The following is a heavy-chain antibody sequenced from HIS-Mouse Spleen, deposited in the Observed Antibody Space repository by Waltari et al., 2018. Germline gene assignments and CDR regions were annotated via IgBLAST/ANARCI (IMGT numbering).Heavy chain of an antibody. CDR2: IWYDGRNK. D-gene: IGHD2-8*01. J-gene: IGHJ4*02. CDR3: AKGGLMVYAIGDY. V-gene: IGHV3-33*06. Sequence: QVQLVESGGGVVQPGRSLRLSCAASGFTFSSYGMHRVRQAPGKGLEWVAVIWYDGRNKYYADSVKGRFTLSRDNSKNTLYLQMNSLRVEDTAVYYCAKGGLMVYAIGDYWGQGTLVTVSS. CDR1: GFTFSSYG.